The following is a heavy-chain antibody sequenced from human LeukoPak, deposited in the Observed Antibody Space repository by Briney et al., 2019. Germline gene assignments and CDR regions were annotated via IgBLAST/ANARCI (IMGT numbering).Heavy chain of an antibody. CDR3: ARGDYFDY. Sequence: SETLSLTCTVSGDSISSYYWSWIRQPPGKGLEWIGYIYYSGSTNYNPPPKSRVTISVDTSKNQFPLKLSSVTAADTAVYYCARGDYFDYWGQGTLVTVSS. CDR2: IYYSGST. CDR1: GDSISSYY. J-gene: IGHJ4*02. V-gene: IGHV4-59*01.